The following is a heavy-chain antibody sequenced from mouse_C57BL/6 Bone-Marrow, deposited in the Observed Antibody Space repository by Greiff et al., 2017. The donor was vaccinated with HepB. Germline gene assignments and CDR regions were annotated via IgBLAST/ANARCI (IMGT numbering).Heavy chain of an antibody. CDR1: GYTFTDYN. CDR2: INPNNGGT. J-gene: IGHJ4*01. Sequence: VQLQQSGPELVKPGASVKIPCKASGYTFTDYNMDWVKQSHGKSLEWIGDINPNNGGTIYNQKFKGKATLTVDKSSSTAYMELRSLTSEDTAVYYCAREGYYGSRKAMDYWGQGTSVTVSS. CDR3: AREGYYGSRKAMDY. V-gene: IGHV1-18*01. D-gene: IGHD1-1*01.